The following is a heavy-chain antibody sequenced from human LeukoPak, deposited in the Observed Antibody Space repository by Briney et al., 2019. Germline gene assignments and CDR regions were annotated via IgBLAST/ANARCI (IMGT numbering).Heavy chain of an antibody. J-gene: IGHJ6*03. D-gene: IGHD6-13*01. CDR1: GGSISSSSYY. V-gene: IGHV4-39*07. Sequence: SETLSLTCTVSGGSISSSSYYWSWIRQPPGKGLEWIGEINHSGSTNYNPSLKSRVTISVDTSKNQFSLKLSSVTAADTAVYYCARGAGYTEHRVYYYYMDVWGKGTTVTVSS. CDR2: INHSGST. CDR3: ARGAGYTEHRVYYYYMDV.